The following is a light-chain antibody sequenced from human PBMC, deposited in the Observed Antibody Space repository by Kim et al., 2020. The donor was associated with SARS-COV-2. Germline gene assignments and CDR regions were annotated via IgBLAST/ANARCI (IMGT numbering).Light chain of an antibody. Sequence: QSALTQPRSVSGSPGQSVTLSCTGTSSDVGGYSYVSWYQQHPGKAPKLIIYDVSKWPSGVPDRFSGSKSGNTASLTISGLQAEDEADYYCCSYAGSYTWVFGGGTQLTV. CDR1: SSDVGGYSY. CDR3: CSYAGSYTWV. V-gene: IGLV2-11*01. J-gene: IGLJ3*02. CDR2: DVS.